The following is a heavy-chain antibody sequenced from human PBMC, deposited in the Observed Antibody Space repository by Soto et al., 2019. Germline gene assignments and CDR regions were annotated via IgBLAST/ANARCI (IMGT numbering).Heavy chain of an antibody. Sequence: SETLSLTCAVSGGSISSGGYYWSWIRQQPGKALEWIGYIYYSGSTYYNPSLKSRVTISVDTSKNQFSLKLSSVTAADTAVYYCAREGLTGTIGLYYYYAMDVWGQGTTVTVS. CDR1: GGSISSGGYY. V-gene: IGHV4-31*11. D-gene: IGHD1-7*01. CDR2: IYYSGST. J-gene: IGHJ6*02. CDR3: AREGLTGTIGLYYYYAMDV.